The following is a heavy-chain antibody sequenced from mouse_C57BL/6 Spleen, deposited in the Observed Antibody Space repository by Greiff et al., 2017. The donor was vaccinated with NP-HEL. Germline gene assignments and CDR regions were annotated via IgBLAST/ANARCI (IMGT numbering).Heavy chain of an antibody. D-gene: IGHD1-1*01. J-gene: IGHJ2*01. CDR1: GYTFTSYW. CDR2: IDPSDSDT. CDR3: ARGSSYGDYFDY. Sequence: QVQLQQPGAELVMPGASVKLSCKASGYTFTSYWMHWVKQRPGQGLEWIGEIDPSDSDTNYNQKFKGKSTLTVDKSSSTAYMQLSSLTSEDSAVYYCARGSSYGDYFDYWGQGTTLTVSS. V-gene: IGHV1-69*01.